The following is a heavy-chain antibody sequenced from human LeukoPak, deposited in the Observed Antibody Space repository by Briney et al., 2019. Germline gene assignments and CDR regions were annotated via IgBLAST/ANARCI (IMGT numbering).Heavy chain of an antibody. D-gene: IGHD2-2*01. V-gene: IGHV7-4-1*02. Sequence: ASVTVSCKASGYTFTSYAMNWVRQAPGQGLEWMGWINTNTGNPTYAQGFTGRFVFSLDTSVSTAYLQISSLKAEDTAVYYCARTLILGYCSSTSCAGFDPWGQGTLVTVSS. CDR1: GYTFTSYA. J-gene: IGHJ5*02. CDR3: ARTLILGYCSSTSCAGFDP. CDR2: INTNTGNP.